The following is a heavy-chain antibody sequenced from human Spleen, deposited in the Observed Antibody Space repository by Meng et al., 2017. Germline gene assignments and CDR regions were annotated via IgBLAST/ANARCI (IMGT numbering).Heavy chain of an antibody. CDR1: GYTFTGYW. V-gene: IGHV1-2*06. J-gene: IGHJ4*02. Sequence: ASVKVSCKPSGYTFTGYWLHWVRQAPGQGLEWMGRINPYSGGTIYAQKFQGRVTMTRDTYSSTAYMELTGLRSDDTAMYYCARDEDISAAGKLFGDYWGQGTLVTVSS. D-gene: IGHD6-13*01. CDR3: ARDEDISAAGKLFGDY. CDR2: INPYSGGT.